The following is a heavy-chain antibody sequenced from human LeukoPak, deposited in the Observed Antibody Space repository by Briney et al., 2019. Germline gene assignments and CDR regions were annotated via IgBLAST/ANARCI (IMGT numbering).Heavy chain of an antibody. CDR3: ARVACSGSCYWEEVVEHFDY. D-gene: IGHD2-15*01. Sequence: PSETLSLTCAVYGGSFSGYYWSWIRQPPGKGLEWIGEINHSGSTNYNPSLKSRVTISVDTSKNQFSLKLSSVTAADTAVYYCARVACSGSCYWEEVVEHFDYWGQGTLVTVSS. J-gene: IGHJ4*02. CDR2: INHSGST. V-gene: IGHV4-34*01. CDR1: GGSFSGYY.